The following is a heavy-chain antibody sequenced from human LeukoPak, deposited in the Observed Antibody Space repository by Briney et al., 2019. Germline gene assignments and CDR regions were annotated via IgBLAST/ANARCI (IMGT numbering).Heavy chain of an antibody. V-gene: IGHV3-30*03. CDR2: ISYDGSNK. D-gene: IGHD2-2*02. Sequence: GGSLRLSCAASEFTFSNYAMIWVRQAPGKGLEWVAVISYDGSNKYYADSVKGRFTISRDNSKNTLYLQMNSLRAEDTAVYYCASQGCSSTSCYNGVDYWGQGTLVTVSS. CDR1: EFTFSNYA. J-gene: IGHJ4*02. CDR3: ASQGCSSTSCYNGVDY.